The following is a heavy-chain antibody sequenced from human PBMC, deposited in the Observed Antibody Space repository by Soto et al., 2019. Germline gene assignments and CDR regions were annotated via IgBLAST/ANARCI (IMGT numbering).Heavy chain of an antibody. Sequence: DVQLVGSGGGLVQPGGSLRLSCVASGFPFSSYAMHWVRQAPGKGLEWISYINGASTTTFYADSVKGRFTVSRDNAKNSVFLNMSSLRHEDTAFYSCATDLSHWGQGMLVTVS. CDR1: GFPFSSYA. V-gene: IGHV3-48*02. J-gene: IGHJ4*02. CDR2: INGASTTT. CDR3: ATDLSH.